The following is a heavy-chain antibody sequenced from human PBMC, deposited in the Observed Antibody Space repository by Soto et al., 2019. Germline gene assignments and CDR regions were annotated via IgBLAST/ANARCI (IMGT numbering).Heavy chain of an antibody. CDR1: GFTFGTYA. V-gene: IGHV3-23*01. J-gene: IGHJ6*03. D-gene: IGHD3-16*01. Sequence: EVQLLESGGGLVQPGGSLRLSCAASGFTFGTYAMKWLRQAPGRGLECVSFISGSGRTTYYADSVKCRLTVSRDNSKNTMYLQMNSLRAEDTALYYCAKFRGPSYSYYYMDVWGKGTTVTVSS. CDR3: AKFRGPSYSYYYMDV. CDR2: ISGSGRTT.